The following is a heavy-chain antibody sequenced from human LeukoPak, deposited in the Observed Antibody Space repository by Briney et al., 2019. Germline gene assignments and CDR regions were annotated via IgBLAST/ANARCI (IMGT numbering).Heavy chain of an antibody. CDR2: ISAYNGNT. J-gene: IGHJ3*02. V-gene: IGHV1-18*01. CDR3: ARGGRGQWLLTDAFDI. Sequence: ASVKVSCKASGYTFTSYGISWVRQAPGQGLEWMGWISAYNGNTNYAQKLQGRVTMTTDTSTSTAYMELRSLRSDDTAVYYCARGGRGQWLLTDAFDIWGQRTMVTVSS. CDR1: GYTFTSYG. D-gene: IGHD6-19*01.